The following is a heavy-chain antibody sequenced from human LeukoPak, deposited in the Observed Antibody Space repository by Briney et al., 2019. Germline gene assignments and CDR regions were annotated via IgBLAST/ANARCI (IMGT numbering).Heavy chain of an antibody. CDR1: GYTFTSYA. CDR2: INTGNGNT. V-gene: IGHV1-3*04. D-gene: IGHD2-21*02. Sequence: ASVKVSCKASGYTFTSYAMHWVRQASGQRLECMGWINTGNGNTKYSQKFQGRVTITRDTSASTAYMDLSSPRSEDTAVYYCARNTETAIPLPYYFDYWGQGTLVTASS. CDR3: ARNTETAIPLPYYFDY. J-gene: IGHJ4*02.